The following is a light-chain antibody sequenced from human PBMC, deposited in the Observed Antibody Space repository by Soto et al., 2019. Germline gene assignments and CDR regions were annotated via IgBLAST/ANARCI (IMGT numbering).Light chain of an antibody. J-gene: IGKJ1*01. CDR2: DAS. Sequence: EIVMTQSPATVSVSPGERATLSCRASQSVSNNLAWFQQKPGQAPRLLIFDASSRATGIPDRFSGSGSGTDFTLTISRLEPEDFAVYYCLQYGSSPRTFGQGTKVDIK. CDR3: LQYGSSPRT. V-gene: IGKV3-20*01. CDR1: QSVSNN.